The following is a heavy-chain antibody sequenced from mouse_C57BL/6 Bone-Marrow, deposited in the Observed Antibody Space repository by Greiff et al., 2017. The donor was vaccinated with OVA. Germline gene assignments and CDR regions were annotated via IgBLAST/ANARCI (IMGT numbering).Heavy chain of an antibody. V-gene: IGHV14-2*01. Sequence: VTLKESGAELVKPGASVKLSCTASGFNIKDYYMHWVKQRTEQGLEWIGRIDPEDGETKYAPKFQGKATITADTSSNTAYLQLSSLTSEDTAVYYCARWYYGSSSRGNFDVWGTETTVTDTS. J-gene: IGHJ1*03. CDR3: ARWYYGSSSRGNFDV. D-gene: IGHD1-1*01. CDR2: IDPEDGET. CDR1: GFNIKDYY.